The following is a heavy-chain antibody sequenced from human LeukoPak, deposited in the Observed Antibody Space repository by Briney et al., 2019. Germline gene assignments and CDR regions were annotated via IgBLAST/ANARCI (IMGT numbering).Heavy chain of an antibody. CDR2: IYYSGST. J-gene: IGHJ4*02. V-gene: IGHV4-39*07. CDR3: ARESDCGGDCYSDY. CDR1: GGSITIYY. D-gene: IGHD2-21*02. Sequence: SETLSLTCTVSGGSITIYYWGWIRQPPGKGLEWIGSIYYSGSTYYNPSLKSRVTISVDTSKNQFSLKLSSVTAADTAVYYCARESDCGGDCYSDYWGQGTLVTVSS.